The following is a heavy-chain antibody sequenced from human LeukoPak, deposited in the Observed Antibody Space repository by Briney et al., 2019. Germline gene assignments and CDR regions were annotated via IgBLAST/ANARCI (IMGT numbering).Heavy chain of an antibody. CDR2: IKQDGSEK. J-gene: IGHJ4*02. V-gene: IGHV3-7*04. D-gene: IGHD1-1*01. Sequence: PGGSLRLSCAASGFTFSSYWMSWVRQAPGKGLEWVANIKQDGSEKYYVDSVKGRFSISRDNARNSVYLQMNSLRAEDTAVYYWARGGWNEGWGFDYWGQGTLVTVSS. CDR1: GFTFSSYW. CDR3: ARGGWNEGWGFDY.